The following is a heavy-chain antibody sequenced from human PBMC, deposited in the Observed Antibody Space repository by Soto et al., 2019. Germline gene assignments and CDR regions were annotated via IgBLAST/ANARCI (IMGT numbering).Heavy chain of an antibody. CDR3: ARVLGPYVNAFDI. D-gene: IGHD3-16*01. Sequence: GGSLRLSCAASGFTFSSYGMHWVRRAPGKGLEWVAVIWYDGSNKYYADSVKGRFTISRDNSKNTLYLQMNSLRAEDTAVYYCARVLGPYVNAFDIWGQGTMVTVSS. CDR1: GFTFSSYG. V-gene: IGHV3-33*01. CDR2: IWYDGSNK. J-gene: IGHJ3*02.